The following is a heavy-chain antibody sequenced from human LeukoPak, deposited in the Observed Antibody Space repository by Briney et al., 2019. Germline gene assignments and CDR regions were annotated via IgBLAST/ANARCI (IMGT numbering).Heavy chain of an antibody. CDR3: ARAWGAAGKEFWFDP. Sequence: VASVKVSCKASGYTFANYGISWVRQAPGQGLEWMGWISAYNSNTNYAQKLQGRVTMTTDTSTNTAYMELRSLRPDDTAVYFCARAWGAAGKEFWFDPWGQGTLVTVSS. V-gene: IGHV1-18*01. D-gene: IGHD6-13*01. CDR2: ISAYNSNT. J-gene: IGHJ5*02. CDR1: GYTFANYG.